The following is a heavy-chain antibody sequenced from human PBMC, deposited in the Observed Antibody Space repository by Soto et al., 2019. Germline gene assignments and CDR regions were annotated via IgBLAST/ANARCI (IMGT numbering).Heavy chain of an antibody. Sequence: SETLSLTCTVSGGSITSGSYYWVWIRQPPGKGLEWIGTIYYTATTYYNPSLKSRVTISVDTSKNQFSLKLSSVTAADTAVYYCARNEGYFDYWGQGTLVTVSS. CDR3: ARNEGYFDY. CDR2: IYYTATT. J-gene: IGHJ4*02. CDR1: GGSITSGSYY. V-gene: IGHV4-39*07.